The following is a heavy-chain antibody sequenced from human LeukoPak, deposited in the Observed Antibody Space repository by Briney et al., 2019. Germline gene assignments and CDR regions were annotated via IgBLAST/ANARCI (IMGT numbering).Heavy chain of an antibody. J-gene: IGHJ4*02. D-gene: IGHD3-22*01. CDR3: ARVSYYDSSGYYPIYYFDY. CDR1: GGSISSYC. Sequence: SETLSLTCTVSGGSISSYCWSWIRQPPGKGLEWIGYIYYSGSTNYNPSLKSRVTISVDTSKNQFSLKLSSVTAADTAVYYCARVSYYDSSGYYPIYYFDYWGQGTLVTVSS. V-gene: IGHV4-59*01. CDR2: IYYSGST.